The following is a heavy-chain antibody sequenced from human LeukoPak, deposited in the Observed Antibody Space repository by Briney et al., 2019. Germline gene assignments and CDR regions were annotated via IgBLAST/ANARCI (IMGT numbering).Heavy chain of an antibody. Sequence: GGSLRLSCAASGFSFSSFDMNWVRQAPGKGLRWISFISSDSRTIYYADSVRGRFTISRDNAKNSLFLQMNTLSAEDTAVYYCARWNLGSDFWGQGTLVTVSS. CDR2: ISSDSRTI. D-gene: IGHD1-1*01. V-gene: IGHV3-48*04. CDR3: ARWNLGSDF. CDR1: GFSFSSFD. J-gene: IGHJ4*02.